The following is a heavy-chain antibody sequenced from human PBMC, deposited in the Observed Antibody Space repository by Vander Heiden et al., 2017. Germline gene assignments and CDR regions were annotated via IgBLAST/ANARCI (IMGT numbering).Heavy chain of an antibody. CDR3: SRGADGSSSGREFDH. D-gene: IGHD6-6*01. V-gene: IGHV3-30-3*01. CDR2: ISYDGSSK. Sequence: QVQLVASGGGVVQPGRPLRLSCAASGFAFSVYAMHWVRQAPGKGPEWVSSISYDGSSKYYADSVKGRFTISRDNSNNTVYLQMNSLRGEDTSVYYCSRGADGSSSGREFDHWGQGTLVTVSS. CDR1: GFAFSVYA. J-gene: IGHJ4*02.